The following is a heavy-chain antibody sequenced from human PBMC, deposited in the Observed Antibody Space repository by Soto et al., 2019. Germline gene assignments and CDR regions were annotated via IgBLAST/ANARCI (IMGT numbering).Heavy chain of an antibody. CDR1: GGTFSSYA. CDR3: ARDQNPGIAVYFDY. CDR2: IIPIFGTA. J-gene: IGHJ4*02. D-gene: IGHD6-19*01. Sequence: SVKVSCKAPGGTFSSYAISWVRQAPGQGLEWMGGIIPIFGTANYAQKFQGRVTITADESTSTAYMELSSLRSEDTAVYYCARDQNPGIAVYFDYWGQGTLVTVSS. V-gene: IGHV1-69*13.